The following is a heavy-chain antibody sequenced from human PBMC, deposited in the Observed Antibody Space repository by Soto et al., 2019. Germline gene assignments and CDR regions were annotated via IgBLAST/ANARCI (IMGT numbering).Heavy chain of an antibody. D-gene: IGHD6-19*01. Sequence: GGSLRLSCAASGFTFDDYAMHWVRQAPGKGLEWVSGISWNSGSIGYADSVKGRFTISRDNAKNSLFLQMNSLRVEDTALYYCAKDKGYSSGSSIDYWGQGTLVTVSS. CDR2: ISWNSGSI. V-gene: IGHV3-9*01. J-gene: IGHJ4*02. CDR3: AKDKGYSSGSSIDY. CDR1: GFTFDDYA.